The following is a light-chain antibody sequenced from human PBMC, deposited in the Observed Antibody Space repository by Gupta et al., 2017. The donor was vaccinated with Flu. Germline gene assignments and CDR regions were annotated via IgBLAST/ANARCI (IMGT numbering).Light chain of an antibody. J-gene: IGLJ3*02. CDR2: STN. CDR1: SGSVSTSYY. CDR3: VLYMGSGIWV. Sequence: QTVVTQERSFSVSPGGTVTLTCVLSSGSVSTSYYPSWYQQTQGQAPRTLIYSTNTRSSGVPDRFSGSILGNKAALTITGAQADDESDYYCVLYMGSGIWVFGRGTKLTVL. V-gene: IGLV8-61*01.